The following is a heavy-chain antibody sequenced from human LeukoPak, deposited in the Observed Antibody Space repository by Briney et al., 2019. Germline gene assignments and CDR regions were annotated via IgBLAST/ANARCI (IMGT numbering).Heavy chain of an antibody. J-gene: IGHJ3*02. CDR3: ARRDCYNMGTFDI. D-gene: IGHD5-24*01. CDR2: MYPGDSDT. V-gene: IGHV5-51*01. Sequence: GDSLMISCQGYGYSFTSYWVGWVRQMPGKGLEWMGIMYPGDSDTRYSPSFQGQVTISADKSISTAYLQWSSLKASDTAIYYCARRDCYNMGTFDIWGQGTMVTVSS. CDR1: GYSFTSYW.